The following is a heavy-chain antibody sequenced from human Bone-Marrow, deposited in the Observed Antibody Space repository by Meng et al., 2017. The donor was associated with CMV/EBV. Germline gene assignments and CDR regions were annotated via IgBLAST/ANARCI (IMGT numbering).Heavy chain of an antibody. CDR1: GFTFSSYS. D-gene: IGHD2-2*01. J-gene: IGHJ3*02. CDR2: ISGSNRYI. CDR3: TRVDCSGPSCHLRPFDI. V-gene: IGHV3-21*06. Sequence: GSLKISCAASGFTFSSYSLNWVRQSPGKGLEWVSSISGSNRYINYAESVRGRFTVSRDNAKNSLSLQMNSLRGDDTAVYYCTRVDCSGPSCHLRPFDIWGQGTMVTVSS.